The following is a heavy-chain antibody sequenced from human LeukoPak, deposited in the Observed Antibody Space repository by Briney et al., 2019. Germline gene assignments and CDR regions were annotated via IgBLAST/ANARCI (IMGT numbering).Heavy chain of an antibody. CDR3: ARHPFCGGDCYSGNYYYMDV. CDR1: GFSFSSQW. D-gene: IGHD2-21*02. J-gene: IGHJ6*03. Sequence: GGSLRLSCAASGFSFSSQWMSWVRQAPGKGLEWVAIVNQGGTGKYYVDSVKGRFTISRDNAENSLYLQMNSLRAEDTAVYYCARHPFCGGDCYSGNYYYMDVWGKGTTVTISS. CDR2: VNQGGTGK. V-gene: IGHV3-7*01.